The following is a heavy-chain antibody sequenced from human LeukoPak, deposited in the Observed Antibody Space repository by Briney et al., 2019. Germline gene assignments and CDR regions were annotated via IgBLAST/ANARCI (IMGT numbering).Heavy chain of an antibody. J-gene: IGHJ6*02. D-gene: IGHD6-13*01. CDR2: ISAYNGNT. V-gene: IGHV1-18*01. Sequence: GASVKVSCKASGYTFTSYGISWVRQAPGQGLEWMGWISAYNGNTNYAQKLQGRVTMTTDTSTSTAYMELRSLRSDDTAVYYCARGAVIAAADEYYYGMDVWGQGTTVTVSS. CDR3: ARGAVIAAADEYYYGMDV. CDR1: GYTFTSYG.